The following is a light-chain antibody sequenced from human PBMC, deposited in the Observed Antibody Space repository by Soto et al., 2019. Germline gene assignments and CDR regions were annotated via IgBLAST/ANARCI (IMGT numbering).Light chain of an antibody. CDR2: AAS. Sequence: DIQMTQSPSSLSASVGDRVTITCRASQSISSYLNWYQQKPGKAPKLLIYAASSLQSGVPSRFSGSGSGTVFTLTISSLQPEDFATYYCQQTYSTPWTFGQGTKVEI. J-gene: IGKJ1*01. V-gene: IGKV1-39*01. CDR3: QQTYSTPWT. CDR1: QSISSY.